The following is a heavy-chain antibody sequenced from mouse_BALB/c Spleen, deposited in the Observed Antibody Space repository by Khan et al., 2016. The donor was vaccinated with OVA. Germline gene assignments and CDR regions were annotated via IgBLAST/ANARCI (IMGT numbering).Heavy chain of an antibody. CDR1: GYSITSEFA. CDR2: ISYSGNT. J-gene: IGHJ3*01. D-gene: IGHD2-4*01. CDR3: ARKDYDDYDPFPY. V-gene: IGHV3-2*02. Sequence: EVQLQESGPGLVKPSQSLSLTCTVTGYSITSEFAWNWIRQFPGNKLEWMGYISYSGNTRYNPSLKSLISITRDTSRNQFFLQLNSWTTEDTATYYCARKDYDDYDPFPYWGQGTLVTVSA.